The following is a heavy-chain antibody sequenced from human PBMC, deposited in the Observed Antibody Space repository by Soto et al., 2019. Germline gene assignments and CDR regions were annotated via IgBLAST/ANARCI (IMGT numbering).Heavy chain of an antibody. D-gene: IGHD3-10*01. CDR2: IKQAGSEI. CDR3: ARDAYGSGNFYYVYSSRFDY. CDR1: GFTVSSYW. V-gene: IGHV3-7*01. Sequence: DVQLVESGGGLVQPGGAPRLSCAASGFTVSSYWMPWVRQAPGTGLEWVANIKQAGSEIHYVDSVKGRFTITRDNGMTSLYLQMNSLRAEDTAVYYCARDAYGSGNFYYVYSSRFDYWGQGTLVTVSS. J-gene: IGHJ4*02.